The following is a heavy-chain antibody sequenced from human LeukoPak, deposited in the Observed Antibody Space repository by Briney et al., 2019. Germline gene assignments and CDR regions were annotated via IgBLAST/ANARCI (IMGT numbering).Heavy chain of an antibody. CDR2: INPNSGGT. CDR3: ARDPQTYDFSPKFAFDI. V-gene: IGHV1-2*02. D-gene: IGHD3-3*01. J-gene: IGHJ3*02. CDR1: GYTFTGYY. Sequence: TSVKVSCKASGYTFTGYYMHWVRQAPGQGLEWMGWINPNSGGTNYAQKFQGRVTMTRDTSISTAYMELSRLRSDDTAVYYCARDPQTYDFSPKFAFDIWGQGTMVTVSS.